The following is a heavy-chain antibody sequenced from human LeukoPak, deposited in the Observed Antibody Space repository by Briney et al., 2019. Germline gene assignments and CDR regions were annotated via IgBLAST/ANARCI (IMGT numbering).Heavy chain of an antibody. V-gene: IGHV3-74*03. Sequence: GGSLRLSCAASGFTFTGNSMHWVRQGPGKGLVWVARIHRDGGMTMYADSVEGRFTISRDNAKNTLYLQMNSLRAEDTAIYYCVRETGTIGYYMDVWGKGTTVTVSS. CDR3: VRETGTIGYYMDV. CDR1: GFTFTGNS. CDR2: IHRDGGMT. D-gene: IGHD2-15*01. J-gene: IGHJ6*03.